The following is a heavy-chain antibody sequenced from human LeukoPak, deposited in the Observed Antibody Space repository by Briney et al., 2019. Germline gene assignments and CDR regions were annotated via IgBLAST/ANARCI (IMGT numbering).Heavy chain of an antibody. CDR2: IYSGGST. CDR3: ARVGITFGGVIADDAFDI. V-gene: IGHV3-53*04. J-gene: IGHJ3*02. CDR1: GLTVSSNY. Sequence: PGGSLRLSCAASGLTVSSNYMSWVRQAPGKGLEWVSVIYSGGSTYYADSVKGRFTISRHNSKNTLYLQMNSLRAEDTAVYYCARVGITFGGVIADDAFDIWGQGTMVTVSS. D-gene: IGHD3-16*02.